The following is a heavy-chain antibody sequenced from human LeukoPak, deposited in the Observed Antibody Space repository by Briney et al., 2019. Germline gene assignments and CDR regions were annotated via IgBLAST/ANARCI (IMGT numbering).Heavy chain of an antibody. CDR3: ARGVPVTGAFDY. CDR1: GGSISSNNW. V-gene: IGHV4-4*02. Sequence: SGTLSLTCAVSGGSISSNNWRTWVRQPPGKGLEWIGEIYHSGTTNYNPSLKSRVTISVDKSKNQVSLKLNSVTAADTAVYYCARGVPVTGAFDYWGQGTLVTVSS. CDR2: IYHSGTT. D-gene: IGHD6-19*01. J-gene: IGHJ4*02.